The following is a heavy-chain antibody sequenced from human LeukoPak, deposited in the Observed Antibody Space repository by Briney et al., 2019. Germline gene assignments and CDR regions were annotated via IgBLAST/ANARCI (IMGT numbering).Heavy chain of an antibody. D-gene: IGHD2-15*01. CDR3: ARGAWATRLAS. V-gene: IGHV4-34*01. CDR2: IYESGTT. J-gene: IGHJ4*02. CDR1: GESLNSYY. Sequence: SETLSLTCAVYGESLNSYYWSWVRQHPGEGLEWIGEIYESGTTKYNPSLKSRVAVSMVPSKQQFSLRLSSVTAADTAVYYCARGAWATRLASWGLGTPVIVSS.